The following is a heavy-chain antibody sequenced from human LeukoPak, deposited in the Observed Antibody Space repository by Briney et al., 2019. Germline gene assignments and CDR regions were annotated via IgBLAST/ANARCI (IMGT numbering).Heavy chain of an antibody. CDR2: IRYDGSNK. D-gene: IGHD6-19*01. J-gene: IGHJ6*02. Sequence: GGSLRLSCAASGFTFSSYGMRWVRQAPGKGLEWVAFIRYDGSNKYYADSVKGRFTISRDNSKNTLYLQMNSLRAEDTAVYYCAKTIAVAGTYGMDVWGQGTTVTVSS. V-gene: IGHV3-30*02. CDR3: AKTIAVAGTYGMDV. CDR1: GFTFSSYG.